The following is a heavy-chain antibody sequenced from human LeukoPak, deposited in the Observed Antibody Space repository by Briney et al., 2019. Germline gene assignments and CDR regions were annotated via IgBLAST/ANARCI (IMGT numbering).Heavy chain of an antibody. Sequence: GASVKVSCKASGYTFTGYYMHWVRQAPGQGLEWMGWINPNSGGTNYAQKFQGRVTMTRDTSISTAYMELSRLRSDDTAVYYCARDLGYFSSTSCQDYYMDVWGKGPTVTVSS. CDR2: INPNSGGT. V-gene: IGHV1-2*02. J-gene: IGHJ6*03. CDR1: GYTFTGYY. CDR3: ARDLGYFSSTSCQDYYMDV. D-gene: IGHD2-2*01.